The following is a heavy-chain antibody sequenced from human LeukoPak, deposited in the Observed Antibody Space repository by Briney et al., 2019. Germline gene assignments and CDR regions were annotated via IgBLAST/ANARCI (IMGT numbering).Heavy chain of an antibody. D-gene: IGHD3-16*01. J-gene: IGHJ4*02. V-gene: IGHV3-48*01. CDR1: GFMFSDYN. CDR2: ISSSSSTI. CDR3: AFSGSYGVY. Sequence: GGSLRLSCAASGFMFSDYNMNWVRQAPGKGLEWVSYISSSSSTIYYADSVKGRFTISRDNAKKSVYLQVNSLRAEDTAVYYCAFSGSYGVYWGQGTLVTASS.